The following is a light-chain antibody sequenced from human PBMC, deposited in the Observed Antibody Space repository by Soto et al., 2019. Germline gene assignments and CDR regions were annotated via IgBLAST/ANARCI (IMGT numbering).Light chain of an antibody. CDR3: QSYDSSLRGVV. Sequence: QSVLTQPPSVSGAPGQRVTISCTGSSSNIGAGYDVHWYQQLPGTAPKLLMYGNSNRPSGVPDRFSGSKSGPSASLAITGLQAEDEADYYCQSYDSSLRGVVFGGGTKLTVL. J-gene: IGLJ2*01. CDR2: GNS. V-gene: IGLV1-40*01. CDR1: SSNIGAGYD.